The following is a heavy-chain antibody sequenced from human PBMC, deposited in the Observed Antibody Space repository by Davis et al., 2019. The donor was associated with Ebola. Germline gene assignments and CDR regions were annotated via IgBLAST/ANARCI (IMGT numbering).Heavy chain of an antibody. Sequence: PGGSLRLSCPSFWFTVTDYHMTWVRQAPGKGLEWVSFIYIGGNTYYGDSVKGRFTISRDNSQNTLYLEMNTLRVDDTAVYYCARVGRGIGAWGQGTLVTVSS. V-gene: IGHV3-53*01. CDR3: ARVGRGIGA. CDR1: WFTVTDYH. J-gene: IGHJ5*02. D-gene: IGHD2-15*01. CDR2: IYIGGNT.